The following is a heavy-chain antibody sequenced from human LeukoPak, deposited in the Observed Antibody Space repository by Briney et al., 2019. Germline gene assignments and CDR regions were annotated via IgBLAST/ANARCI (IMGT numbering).Heavy chain of an antibody. CDR1: GFTFSSYW. V-gene: IGHV3-74*01. CDR2: INSDGSST. J-gene: IGHJ4*02. CDR3: ARDIGDGDYGSDYFDY. Sequence: GGSLRLSCAASGFTFSSYWMHWVRQAPGKGLVWVSRINSDGSSTSYADSVKGRFTISRDNAKNTLYLQMNSLRAEDTAVYYCARDIGDGDYGSDYFDYWGQGTLVTVSS. D-gene: IGHD4-17*01.